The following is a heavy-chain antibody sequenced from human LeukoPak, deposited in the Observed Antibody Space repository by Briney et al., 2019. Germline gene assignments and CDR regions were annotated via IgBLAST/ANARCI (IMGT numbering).Heavy chain of an antibody. CDR1: GFTFSSYS. J-gene: IGHJ4*02. V-gene: IGHV3-21*01. D-gene: IGHD3-10*01. CDR3: ARGTRSQSSVWFGELSKPFDY. Sequence: GGSLRLSCAAPGFTFSSYSMNWVRRAPGKGLEWVSSISSSSSYIYYADSVKGRFTISRDNAKNSLYLQMNSLRAEDTAVYYCARGTRSQSSVWFGELSKPFDYWGQGTLVTVSS. CDR2: ISSSSSYI.